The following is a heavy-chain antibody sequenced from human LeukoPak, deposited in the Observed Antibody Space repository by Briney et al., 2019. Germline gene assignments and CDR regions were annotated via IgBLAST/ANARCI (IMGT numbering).Heavy chain of an antibody. CDR1: GGSITGSH. V-gene: IGHV4-4*07. CDR3: ARHRAYSSSSPFDY. CDR2: IYSSGTT. J-gene: IGHJ4*02. Sequence: SETLSLTCTVSGGSITGSHWSWLRQSAGKGLEWIGRIYSSGTTNYNPSLKSRVTMSLDTSKNQFSLRLSSVTAADTAVYYCARHRAYSSSSPFDYWGQGTLVTVSS. D-gene: IGHD6-6*01.